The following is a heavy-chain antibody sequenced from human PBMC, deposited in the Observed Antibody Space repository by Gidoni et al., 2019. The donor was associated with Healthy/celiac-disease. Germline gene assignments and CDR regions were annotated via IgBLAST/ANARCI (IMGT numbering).Heavy chain of an antibody. CDR3: AKDPRGYYYVNWFDP. CDR2: ISGSGGST. D-gene: IGHD3-22*01. J-gene: IGHJ5*02. V-gene: IGHV3-23*01. CDR1: GFPFSSYA. Sequence: EVQLLESGGGLVQPGGSLRLSCAASGFPFSSYAMSWVRQAPGKGLEWVSAISGSGGSTYYADSVKGRFTISRDNSKNTLYLQMNSLRAEDTAVYYCAKDPRGYYYVNWFDPWGQGTLVTVSS.